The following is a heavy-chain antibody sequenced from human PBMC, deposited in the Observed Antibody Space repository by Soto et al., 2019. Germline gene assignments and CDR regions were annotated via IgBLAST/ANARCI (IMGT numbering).Heavy chain of an antibody. CDR1: GYNFATYW. CDR2: IYPHDSDT. Sequence: PVESLKISCNGSGYNFATYWIGWVRQMPGKGLEWMGIIYPHDSDTRYSPSFQGQVTISADKSISTAYLQWSSLKASDTAIYYCARRLDNTLDFWGQGTLVTVSS. J-gene: IGHJ4*02. V-gene: IGHV5-51*01. D-gene: IGHD1-20*01. CDR3: ARRLDNTLDF.